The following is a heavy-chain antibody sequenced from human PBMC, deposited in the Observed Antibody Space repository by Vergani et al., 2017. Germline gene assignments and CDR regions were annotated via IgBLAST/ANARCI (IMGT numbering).Heavy chain of an antibody. CDR3: ARNRSSIAAAAQSPRPPPTPYDY. CDR2: INPNSGGT. J-gene: IGHJ4*02. V-gene: IGHV1-2*02. Sequence: QVQLVQSGVEVKKPGASVKVSCKASGYTFTGYYMHWVRQAPGQGLEWMGWINPNSGGTNYAQKFQGRVTMTRDTSISTAYMELSRLRSDDTAVYYCARNRSSIAAAAQSPRPPPTPYDYWGQGTLVTVSS. D-gene: IGHD6-13*01. CDR1: GYTFTGYY.